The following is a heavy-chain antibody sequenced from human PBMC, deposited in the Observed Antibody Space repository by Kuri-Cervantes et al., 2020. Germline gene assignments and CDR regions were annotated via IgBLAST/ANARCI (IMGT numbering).Heavy chain of an antibody. CDR2: IYTSGST. J-gene: IGHJ6*02. CDR3: ARTRIVALGPTCIDV. Sequence: GSLRLSCTVSGGSISSYYWSWIRQPAGKGLEWVGRIYTSGSTNYNPSLKSRGTMTVDTYKNQFSLKLSSVTAADTAAYYCARTRIVALGPTCIDVWGQGTPVTVSS. V-gene: IGHV4-4*07. D-gene: IGHD3-16*02. CDR1: GGSISSYY.